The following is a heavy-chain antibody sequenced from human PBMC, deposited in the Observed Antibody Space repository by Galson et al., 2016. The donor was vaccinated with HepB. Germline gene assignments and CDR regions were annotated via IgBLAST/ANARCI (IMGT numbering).Heavy chain of an antibody. J-gene: IGHJ4*02. CDR1: GYNKFVTDW. CDR3: ARSPVWFGQLGGYFDL. CDR2: IYPADFDV. Sequence: QSGAEVKKPGESLKISCQVSGYNKFVTDWIGWVRQMPGKGLELMGIIYPADFDVKYGPSFQGQVPISADRSINTAYLQWTSLKASDTAMYYCARSPVWFGQLGGYFDLWGQGTLVTVSS. V-gene: IGHV5-51*01. D-gene: IGHD3-10*01.